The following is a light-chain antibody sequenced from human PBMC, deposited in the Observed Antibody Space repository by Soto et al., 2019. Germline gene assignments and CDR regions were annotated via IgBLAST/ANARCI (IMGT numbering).Light chain of an antibody. Sequence: QSALTQPRSVSGSPGQSVTISCTGTSSDVGGYVYVSWYQHHPGKAPKLMIYDVNKRPSRVPDRFSGSKSGNTASLTISGLQAEDEADYYCYSYAGSYTWVFGGGTQLTVL. V-gene: IGLV2-11*01. CDR3: YSYAGSYTWV. J-gene: IGLJ3*02. CDR1: SSDVGGYVY. CDR2: DVN.